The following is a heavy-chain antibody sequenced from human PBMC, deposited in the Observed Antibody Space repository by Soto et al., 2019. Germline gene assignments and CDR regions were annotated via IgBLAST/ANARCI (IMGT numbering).Heavy chain of an antibody. J-gene: IGHJ4*02. V-gene: IGHV3-48*01. CDR1: GFIFSNYS. D-gene: IGHD5-18*01. Sequence: GGSLRLSCAASGFIFSNYSMNWVRQAPGKGLEWVAYISGSMEWDSYMSGSSSTIYYTDSVKGRFTISRDNAKNSLYLQMNSLRAEDTAVYYCARGVRNNYGYLPDHWGQGT. CDR2: ISGSMEWDSYMSGSSSTI. CDR3: ARGVRNNYGYLPDH.